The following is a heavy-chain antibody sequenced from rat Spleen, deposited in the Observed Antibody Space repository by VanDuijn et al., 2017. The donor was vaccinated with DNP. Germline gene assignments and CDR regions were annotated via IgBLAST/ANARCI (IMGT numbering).Heavy chain of an antibody. CDR3: TRLPGYNIYWFAH. J-gene: IGHJ3*01. V-gene: IGHV2-1*01. CDR1: GISLTRYH. CDR2: IGTGGTT. D-gene: IGHD1-4*01. Sequence: QVQLQESGPGLVQPSQPLSLTCTVPGISLTRYHVHWVRQPPGKGLEWMGIIGTGGTTEYNPVLKSRLSISRDTSKGQVFLKMNSLQAEDTAIYFCTRLPGYNIYWFAHWGQGTLVTVSS.